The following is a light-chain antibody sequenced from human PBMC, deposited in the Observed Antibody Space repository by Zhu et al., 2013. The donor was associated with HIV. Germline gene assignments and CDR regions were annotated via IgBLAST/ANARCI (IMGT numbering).Light chain of an antibody. CDR1: QTISTNY. V-gene: IGKV3-20*01. CDR2: AAS. CDR3: QQYGSSPLT. J-gene: IGKJ4*01. Sequence: EIVLTQSPGTLSLSPGERATLSCRASQTISTNYLAWYQQKPGQAPRLLIYAASSRATGIPDRFSGSGSGTDFTLTVTRLEPEDFAVYYCQQYGSSPLTFGGGTTMEIK.